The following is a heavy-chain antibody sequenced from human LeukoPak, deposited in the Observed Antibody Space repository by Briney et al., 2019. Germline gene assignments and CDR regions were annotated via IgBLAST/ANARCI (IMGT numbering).Heavy chain of an antibody. V-gene: IGHV3-74*01. J-gene: IGHJ5*02. CDR3: ARDFKDVSP. Sequence: GGSLRLSCAASGFTFSSFWMHWVRHAPGQGPVWVSGIKTDGSDTRYADSVKGRFTISRDNAKSTLYLQMNSLRAENTAMYYCARDFKDVSPWGPGTLVTVSS. CDR1: GFTFSSFW. CDR2: IKTDGSDT.